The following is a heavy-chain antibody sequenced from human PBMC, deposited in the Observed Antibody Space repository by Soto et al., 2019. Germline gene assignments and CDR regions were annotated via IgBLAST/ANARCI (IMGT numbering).Heavy chain of an antibody. V-gene: IGHV1-18*04. D-gene: IGHD3-3*01. J-gene: IGHJ4*02. Sequence: ASVKVSCKASGYTFTSYGISWVRWAPGQGLEWMGWISAYNGNTNYAQKFQGRVTITADESTSTAYMELSNLRSEDTAVYYCARAGDSYYDFWSGYYTGDPFDYWGQGTLVTVSS. CDR2: ISAYNGNT. CDR1: GYTFTSYG. CDR3: ARAGDSYYDFWSGYYTGDPFDY.